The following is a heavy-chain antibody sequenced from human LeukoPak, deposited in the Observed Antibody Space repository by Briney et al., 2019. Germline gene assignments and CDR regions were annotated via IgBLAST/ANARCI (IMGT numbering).Heavy chain of an antibody. Sequence: PSETLSLTCTVSGGSISSYYWSWIRQPPGKGLEWIGYIYYSGSTNYNPSLKSRVTISVDTSKNQFSLKLSSVTAADTAVYYCARALRIQLWGVFDYWGQGTLVTVSS. CDR3: ARALRIQLWGVFDY. J-gene: IGHJ4*02. V-gene: IGHV4-59*01. D-gene: IGHD5-18*01. CDR2: IYYSGST. CDR1: GGSISSYY.